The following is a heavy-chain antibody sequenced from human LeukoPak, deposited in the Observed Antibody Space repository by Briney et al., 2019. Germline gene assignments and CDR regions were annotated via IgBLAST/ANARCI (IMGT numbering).Heavy chain of an antibody. J-gene: IGHJ3*02. CDR3: ARRFDI. D-gene: IGHD3-10*01. CDR1: EFTFSGYN. V-gene: IGHV3-48*01. Sequence: GGSLRLSCVASEFTFSGYNMNWVRQAPGKGLEWVSHIGGSGANIYYADSVKGRFTISRDNAKNTRYLQMNSLRAEDTAIYYCARRFDIWGQGTMVTVSS. CDR2: IGGSGANI.